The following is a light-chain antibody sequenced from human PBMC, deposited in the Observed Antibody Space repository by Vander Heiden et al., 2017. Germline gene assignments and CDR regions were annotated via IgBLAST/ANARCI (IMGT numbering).Light chain of an antibody. Sequence: DIQMTQSPSSLSASVGDRVTITCRASQSISSYLNWYQQKPGKAPKVLIYVASSLQSGVPSRFSGSGSGTDFTLTISSLQPEDFATYYCQQTYSTPPWTFGQGTKVEMK. J-gene: IGKJ1*01. CDR1: QSISSY. V-gene: IGKV1-39*01. CDR3: QQTYSTPPWT. CDR2: VAS.